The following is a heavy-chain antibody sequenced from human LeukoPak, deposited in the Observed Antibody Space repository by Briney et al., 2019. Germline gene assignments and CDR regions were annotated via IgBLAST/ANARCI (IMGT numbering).Heavy chain of an antibody. CDR1: GFAFSRYG. J-gene: IGHJ4*02. V-gene: IGHV3-30*03. Sequence: GRSLRLSCAASGFAFSRYGVHWVRQAPGKGLEGVALISHDGTNRNHADSVKGRFTISRDNSNNTLYLQMSSLRAEDTAVYYCARGPGALDYWGQGALVTVSS. CDR3: ARGPGALDY. CDR2: ISHDGTNR. D-gene: IGHD2-2*01.